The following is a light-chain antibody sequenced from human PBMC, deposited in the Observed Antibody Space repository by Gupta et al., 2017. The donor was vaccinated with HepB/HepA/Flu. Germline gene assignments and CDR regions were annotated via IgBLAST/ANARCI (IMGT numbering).Light chain of an antibody. CDR2: AAS. CDR1: QIINNY. V-gene: IGKV1-39*01. J-gene: IGKJ1*01. CDR3: QQGYTTPWT. Sequence: DMQMTKSPSSLSTSVGDRVTSTCRASQIINNYLSWYQQKPGKAPKLLIYAASTLQSGVSARFSGSGSGTDFTLTISSLQPEDVATYYCQQGYTTPWTCGQGTKVEIK.